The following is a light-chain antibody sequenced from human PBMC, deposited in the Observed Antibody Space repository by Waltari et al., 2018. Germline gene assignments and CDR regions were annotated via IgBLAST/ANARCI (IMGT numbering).Light chain of an antibody. CDR1: SSNIGTGYD. CDR2: GNS. V-gene: IGLV1-40*01. J-gene: IGLJ2*01. CDR3: QSYDSSVSGPV. Sequence: QSVLTQPPSVSGAPGQRVTISCTGSSSNIGTGYDVHWYQQLPGTAPKLLIYGNSKRPSGVPDRFAGSKSGTSASLAITGLQAEDEADYYCQSYDSSVSGPVFGGGTKLTVL.